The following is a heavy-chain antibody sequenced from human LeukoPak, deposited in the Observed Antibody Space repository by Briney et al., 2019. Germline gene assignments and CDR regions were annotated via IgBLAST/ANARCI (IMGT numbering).Heavy chain of an antibody. CDR1: GFAFSSYT. CDR2: ITGSGGST. J-gene: IGHJ4*02. D-gene: IGHD2-21*02. CDR3: AKKTSYCGGDSYPYYFDH. V-gene: IGHV3-23*01. Sequence: PGGSLRLSCAASGFAFSSYTMGWVRQAPGKGLEWVSAITGSGGSTYYADSVKGRFTISRDSSKNTLYLQMNSLRAEDTAVYYCAKKTSYCGGDSYPYYFDHWGQGTLVTVSS.